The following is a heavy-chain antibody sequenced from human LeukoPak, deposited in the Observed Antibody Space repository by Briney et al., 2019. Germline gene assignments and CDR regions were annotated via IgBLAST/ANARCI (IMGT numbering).Heavy chain of an antibody. CDR2: IYPGDSDT. CDR1: GYSFTSYW. CDR3: ARGENYYDSSGYYLWGDI. Sequence: GESLKISCKGSGYSFTSYWIGWVRQMPGKGLEWMGIIYPGDSDTRYSPSFQGQVTISADKSISTAYLQWSSLKASDTAMYYCARGENYYDSSGYYLWGDIWGQGTTVTVSS. J-gene: IGHJ6*02. D-gene: IGHD3-22*01. V-gene: IGHV5-51*01.